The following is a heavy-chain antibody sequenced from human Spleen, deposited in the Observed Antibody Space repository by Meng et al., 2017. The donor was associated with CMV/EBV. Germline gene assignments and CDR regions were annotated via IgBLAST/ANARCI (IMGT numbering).Heavy chain of an antibody. CDR1: TFSSYA. D-gene: IGHD2-2*01. CDR3: WKDSPPYCSSPTCYDESDY. J-gene: IGHJ4*02. CDR2: IYSSGRST. Sequence: TFSSYAMSWVRQAPGKGLEWVSVIYSSGRSTFYADSVKGRFTISRDNSKNTLFLQMNSLRAEDTAVYYCWKDSPPYCSSPTCYDESDYWGQGTLVTVSS. V-gene: IGHV3-23*03.